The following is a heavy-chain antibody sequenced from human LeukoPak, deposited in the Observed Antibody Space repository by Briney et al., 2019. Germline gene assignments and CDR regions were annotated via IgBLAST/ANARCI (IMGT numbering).Heavy chain of an antibody. CDR1: GFTLSSYS. CDR3: ARDRTSPSSSWFDY. V-gene: IGHV3-21*01. J-gene: IGHJ4*02. Sequence: PGGSLRLSCAGSGFTLSSYSMDWVRQAPGKGLEWVSSISSSSSYIYYADSVKGRFTISRDNAKNSLYLQMNSLRAEDTAVYYCARDRTSPSSSWFDYWGQGTLVTVSS. D-gene: IGHD6-13*01. CDR2: ISSSSSYI.